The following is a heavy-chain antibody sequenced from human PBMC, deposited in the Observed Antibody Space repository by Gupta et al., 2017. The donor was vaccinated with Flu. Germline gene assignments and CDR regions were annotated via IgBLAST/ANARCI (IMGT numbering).Heavy chain of an antibody. Sequence: QLQLQESGPGLVKPSETLSLTCTVSGGSISSSSYYWGWIRQPPGKGLEWIGSIYYSGSTYYNPSLKSRVTISVDTSKNQFSLKLSSVTAADTAVYYCARHRPEIIRLYYYYGMDVWGQGTTVTVSS. V-gene: IGHV4-39*01. J-gene: IGHJ6*02. D-gene: IGHD6-25*01. CDR1: GGSISSSSYY. CDR3: ARHRPEIIRLYYYYGMDV. CDR2: IYYSGST.